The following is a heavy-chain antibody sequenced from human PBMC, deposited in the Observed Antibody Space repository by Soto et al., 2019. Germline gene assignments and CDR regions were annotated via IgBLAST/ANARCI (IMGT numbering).Heavy chain of an antibody. CDR1: GYTFTSYG. D-gene: IGHD5-18*01. J-gene: IGHJ6*02. Sequence: QVQLVQSGAEVKKPGASVKVSCKASGYTFTSYGISWVRQAPGQGLEWMGWISAYNGNTNYAQKLQARVTMTTDTSTRTAYMELRSLRSDDTAVYYCARDGVDTATGYYYGMDVWGQGTTVTVSS. CDR2: ISAYNGNT. CDR3: ARDGVDTATGYYYGMDV. V-gene: IGHV1-18*01.